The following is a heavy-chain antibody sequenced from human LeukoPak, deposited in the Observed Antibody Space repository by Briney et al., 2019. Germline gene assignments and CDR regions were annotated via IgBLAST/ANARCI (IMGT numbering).Heavy chain of an antibody. Sequence: GGSLRLSCAASGFTFRAYTFNWVRQTPGKGLEWVSAISGSGGSTYYADSVKGRFTISRDNSKNTLYLQMNSLRAEDTAVYYCAKIIIGYCSGGSCYSYYYYYGMDVWGQGTTVTVSS. CDR3: AKIIIGYCSGGSCYSYYYYYGMDV. D-gene: IGHD2-15*01. CDR2: ISGSGGST. J-gene: IGHJ6*02. CDR1: GFTFRAYT. V-gene: IGHV3-23*01.